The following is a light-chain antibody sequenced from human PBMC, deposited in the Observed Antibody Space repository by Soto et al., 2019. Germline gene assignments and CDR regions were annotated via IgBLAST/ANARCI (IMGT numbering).Light chain of an antibody. J-gene: IGLJ1*01. CDR2: VNS. CDR3: QSYDSSLSGAYV. CDR1: SSNIGAGYG. V-gene: IGLV1-40*01. Sequence: QSVLTQPPSVSGAPGQRVTISCTGSSSNIGAGYGVHWYQQLPGTGPKLLIYVNSNRPSGVPDRFSGSKSGTSASLAITGLQADDEADYYCQSYDSSLSGAYVFGTGTKLTVL.